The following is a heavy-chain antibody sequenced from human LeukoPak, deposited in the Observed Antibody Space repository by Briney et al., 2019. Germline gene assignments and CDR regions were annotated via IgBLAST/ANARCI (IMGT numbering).Heavy chain of an antibody. D-gene: IGHD3-9*01. CDR3: AKGRLTEDILTGYYY. CDR2: IRYDGGNK. V-gene: IGHV3-30*02. CDR1: GFTFSSYG. J-gene: IGHJ4*02. Sequence: GGSLRLSCAASGFTFSSYGMHWVRQAPGKGLEWVAFIRYDGGNKYYADSVKGRFTISRDNSKNTLYLQMNGLRAEDTAVYYCAKGRLTEDILTGYYYWGQGTLVTVSS.